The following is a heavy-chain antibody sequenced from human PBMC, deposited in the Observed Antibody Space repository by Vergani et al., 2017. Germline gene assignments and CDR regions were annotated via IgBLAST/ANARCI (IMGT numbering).Heavy chain of an antibody. J-gene: IGHJ3*02. CDR2: IYPGDSDT. Sequence: EVPLVQSGAEVKKPGESLKISCKGSGYSFTSYWIGWVRQMPGKGLEWMGIIYPGDSDTRYSPSFQGQVTISADKSISTAYLQWSSLKASDTAMYYCARRIYNWNDDGAFDIWGQGTMVTVSS. CDR3: ARRIYNWNDDGAFDI. CDR1: GYSFTSYW. V-gene: IGHV5-51*01. D-gene: IGHD1-1*01.